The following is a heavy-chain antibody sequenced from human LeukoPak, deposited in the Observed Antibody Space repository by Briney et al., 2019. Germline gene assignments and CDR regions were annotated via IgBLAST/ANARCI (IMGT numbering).Heavy chain of an antibody. D-gene: IGHD2-15*01. Sequence: GGSLRLSCAASGFTFSSYAMSWVRQAPGKGREWVANIKQDGSEKYYVDSVKGRFTISRDNAKNSLYLQMNSLRAEDTAVYYCARVNIVVVVAATPDMDVWGKGTTVTISS. J-gene: IGHJ6*03. CDR2: IKQDGSEK. CDR1: GFTFSSYA. CDR3: ARVNIVVVVAATPDMDV. V-gene: IGHV3-7*01.